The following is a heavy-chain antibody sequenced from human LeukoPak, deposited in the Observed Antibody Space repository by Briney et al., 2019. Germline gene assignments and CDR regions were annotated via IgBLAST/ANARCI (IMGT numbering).Heavy chain of an antibody. Sequence: GSLRLCCAASGFTFSNYGIHCVRQAAGKEMGRVAFIRYDGSNEYYADFVKGRLTIYSDNCKSTLFLQMNSLRTEDTAVYYCAKDQAHNWNYVRAIDYWGQGTPVTVSS. CDR1: GFTFSNYG. CDR2: IRYDGSNE. D-gene: IGHD1-7*01. V-gene: IGHV3-30*02. CDR3: AKDQAHNWNYVRAIDY. J-gene: IGHJ4*02.